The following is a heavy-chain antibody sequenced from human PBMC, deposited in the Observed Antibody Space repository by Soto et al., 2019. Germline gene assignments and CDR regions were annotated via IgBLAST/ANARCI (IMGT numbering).Heavy chain of an antibody. CDR2: IYHGGTT. Sequence: QVQLQESGPGLVKPSGTLSLTCAVSGGSISSSYWWNWVRQTPRGGLEWIGKIYHGGTTNYNPSLKNRVTSSVDKSKNQFSLKLTSVTAADTAVYYCVWSLNYDFWRDGGRHFYFDYWGRGILATVSS. V-gene: IGHV4-4*02. CDR3: VWSLNYDFWRDGGRHFYFDY. CDR1: GGSISSSYW. J-gene: IGHJ4*02. D-gene: IGHD3-3*01.